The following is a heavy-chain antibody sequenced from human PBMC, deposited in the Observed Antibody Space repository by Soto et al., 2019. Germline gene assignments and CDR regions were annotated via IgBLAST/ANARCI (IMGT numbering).Heavy chain of an antibody. CDR1: GYTFTSYG. Sequence: QVQLVQSGAEVKKPGASVKVSCKASGYTFTSYGISWVRQAPGQGLEWMGWISAYNGNTNYAQKPQGRVTMTTDTSTSTAYMELRSLRSGDTAVYYCARAEIAAADMVDAFDIWGQGTMVTVSS. CDR2: ISAYNGNT. D-gene: IGHD6-13*01. J-gene: IGHJ3*02. CDR3: ARAEIAAADMVDAFDI. V-gene: IGHV1-18*01.